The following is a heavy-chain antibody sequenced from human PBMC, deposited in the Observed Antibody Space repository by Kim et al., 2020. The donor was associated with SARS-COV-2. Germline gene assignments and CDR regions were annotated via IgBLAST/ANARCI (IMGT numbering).Heavy chain of an antibody. CDR2: IYYSGST. CDR3: ARDGQYGSGSYYGFDP. J-gene: IGHJ5*02. D-gene: IGHD3-10*01. Sequence: SETLSLTCTVSGGSISSGGYYWSWIRQHPGKGLEWIGYIYYSGSTYYNPSLKSRVTISVDTSKNQFSLKLSSVTAADTAVYYCARDGQYGSGSYYGFDPWGQGTLVTVSS. CDR1: GGSISSGGYY. V-gene: IGHV4-31*03.